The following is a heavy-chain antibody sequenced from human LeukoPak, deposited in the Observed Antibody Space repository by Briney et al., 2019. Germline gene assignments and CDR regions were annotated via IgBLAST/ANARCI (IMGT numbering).Heavy chain of an antibody. Sequence: GGSLRLSCAASGFTFSSYWMSWVRQAPGKGREGVANIKQDGSEKYYVDSVKGRFTISRDNAKNSLYLQMNSLRAEDTAVYYCARDLVPAATPYNWFDPWGQGTLVTVSS. CDR1: GFTFSSYW. V-gene: IGHV3-7*01. CDR2: IKQDGSEK. J-gene: IGHJ5*02. D-gene: IGHD2-2*02. CDR3: ARDLVPAATPYNWFDP.